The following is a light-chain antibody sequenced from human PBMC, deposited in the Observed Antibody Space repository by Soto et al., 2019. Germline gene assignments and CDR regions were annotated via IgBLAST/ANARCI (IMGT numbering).Light chain of an antibody. CDR2: EGS. CDR3: CSYAGNSTYV. V-gene: IGLV2-23*01. J-gene: IGLJ1*01. CDR1: SSDVGSDNL. Sequence: QSALTQPASVSGSPGQSITISCTGTSSDVGSDNLVSWYQQHPGKAPKLMIYEGSKRPSGVSNRFSGSKSGNTASLTISGLQAEDESDYYCCSYAGNSTYVFAPG.